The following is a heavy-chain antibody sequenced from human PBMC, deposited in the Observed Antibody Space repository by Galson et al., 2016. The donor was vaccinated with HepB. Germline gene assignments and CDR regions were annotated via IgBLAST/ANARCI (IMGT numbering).Heavy chain of an antibody. Sequence: SETLSLTCNIPPNYSWGWIRQPPGKGHEWIGSINFRGNTFYNPSLASRVTISVDTSRNELSLRLTSVTASDTAVYYCERHRTGEFFNPSDSWGRGILVTVSS. CDR3: ERHRTGEFFNPSDS. CDR2: INFRGNT. D-gene: IGHD7-27*01. CDR1: PNYS. J-gene: IGHJ4*02. V-gene: IGHV4-39*01.